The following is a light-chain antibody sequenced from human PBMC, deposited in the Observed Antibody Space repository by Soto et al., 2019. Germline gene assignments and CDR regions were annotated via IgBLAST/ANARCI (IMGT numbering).Light chain of an antibody. CDR3: QQLNSYPRP. Sequence: DIQLTQSPSFLSASVGDRVTITCRASQGISNYLAWYQQKPGKAPNLLIYGASTLQSGVPWRFSGSASGTEFTLTISNLQPEDFATYYCQQLNSYPRPFGGGTKVAIK. CDR1: QGISNY. V-gene: IGKV1-9*01. J-gene: IGKJ4*01. CDR2: GAS.